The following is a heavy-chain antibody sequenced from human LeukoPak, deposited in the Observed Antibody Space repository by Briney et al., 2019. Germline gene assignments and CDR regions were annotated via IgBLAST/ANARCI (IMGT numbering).Heavy chain of an antibody. V-gene: IGHV3-23*01. D-gene: IGHD5-18*01. Sequence: GGSLRLSCAVSGFTFSRHGMSWVRQAPGKGLEWVSTISGSGDSTYYADSVKGRLTISRDNSKNMVFLQMDSLRVEDTAAYYCAKLNSYGDYWGQGTLVTISS. CDR1: GFTFSRHG. CDR3: AKLNSYGDY. J-gene: IGHJ4*02. CDR2: ISGSGDST.